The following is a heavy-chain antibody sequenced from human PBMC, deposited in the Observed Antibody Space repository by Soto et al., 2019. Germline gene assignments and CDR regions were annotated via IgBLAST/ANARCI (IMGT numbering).Heavy chain of an antibody. V-gene: IGHV1-2*02. J-gene: IGHJ4*02. Sequence: QVQLVQSGAEVKKSGASVKVSCKASGYTFTGYYIHWVRQAPGQGLEWMGEISPNSGGTKYAQKVQGRVTMTRDTSISTVYMELSNLSPDDTAVYYCGRGRSGELVVFYWGQGTLVTVYS. CDR3: GRGRSGELVVFY. CDR1: GYTFTGYY. D-gene: IGHD1-7*01. CDR2: ISPNSGGT.